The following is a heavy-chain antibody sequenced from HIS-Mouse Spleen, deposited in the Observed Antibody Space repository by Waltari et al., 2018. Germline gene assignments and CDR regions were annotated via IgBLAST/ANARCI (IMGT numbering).Heavy chain of an antibody. Sequence: AASGFTFSSYAMHWVRHAPGKGLEWVAVITYDGSNKYYADSVKGRFTISRDNSKNTLYLQMNSLRAEDTAVYYCARDRLGGSGSYYFDYWGQGTLVTVSS. D-gene: IGHD3-10*01. CDR3: ARDRLGGSGSYYFDY. J-gene: IGHJ4*02. CDR2: ITYDGSNK. V-gene: IGHV3-30*04. CDR1: GFTFSSYA.